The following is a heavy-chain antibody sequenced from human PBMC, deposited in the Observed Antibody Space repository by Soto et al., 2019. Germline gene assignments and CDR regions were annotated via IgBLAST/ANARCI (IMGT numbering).Heavy chain of an antibody. D-gene: IGHD1-1*01. CDR3: ARHEYNWNLMTDFDY. CDR1: GGSISSSSYY. Sequence: SETLSLTCTVSGGSISSSSYYWGWIRQPPGKGLEWIGSIYYSGSTYYNPSLKSRVTISVDTSKNQFSLKLSSVTAADTAVYYCARHEYNWNLMTDFDYWGQGTLVTVS. CDR2: IYYSGST. J-gene: IGHJ4*02. V-gene: IGHV4-39*01.